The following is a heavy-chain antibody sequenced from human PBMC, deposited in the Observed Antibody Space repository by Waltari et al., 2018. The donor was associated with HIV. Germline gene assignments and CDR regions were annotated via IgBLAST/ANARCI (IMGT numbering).Heavy chain of an antibody. Sequence: QVHPQESGPGLVKPSEALSLTCSVAGDSLINYYWSWVRQSPEKGLEWIGYSFYGGYTNYNPSLKSRATISIDPSASQLSLKINSVTAADSGVYYCARPIRGSGVGAFHVWGQGTTVIVSS. CDR3: ARPIRGSGVGAFHV. V-gene: IGHV4-59*08. J-gene: IGHJ6*02. CDR1: GDSLINYY. CDR2: SFYGGYT. D-gene: IGHD1-26*01.